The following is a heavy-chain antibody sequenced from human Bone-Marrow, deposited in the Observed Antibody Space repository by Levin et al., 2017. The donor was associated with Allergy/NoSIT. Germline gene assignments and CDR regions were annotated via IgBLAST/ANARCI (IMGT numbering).Heavy chain of an antibody. CDR1: GYTFTGYY. J-gene: IGHJ3*02. CDR3: YTIIVGAQQGAFDI. V-gene: IGHV1-2*02. Sequence: ASVKVSCKASGYTFTGYYMHWVRQAPGQGLEWMGWINPNSGGTNYAQKFQGRVTMTRDTSISTAYMELSRLRSDDTAVYYCYTIIVGAQQGAFDIWGQGTMVTVSS. D-gene: IGHD1-26*01. CDR2: INPNSGGT.